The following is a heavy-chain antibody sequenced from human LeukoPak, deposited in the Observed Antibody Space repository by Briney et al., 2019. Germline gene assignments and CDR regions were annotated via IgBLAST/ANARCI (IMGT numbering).Heavy chain of an antibody. V-gene: IGHV1-46*01. CDR3: AREAMNYFDY. J-gene: IGHJ4*02. Sequence: ASVKVSCKASGGTFSSYAISWVRQAPGQGLEWMGIINPSGGSTSYAQKFQGRVTMTRDTSTSTVYMELSSLRSEDTAVYYCAREAMNYFDYWGQGTLVAVSS. CDR1: GGTFSSYA. CDR2: INPSGGST.